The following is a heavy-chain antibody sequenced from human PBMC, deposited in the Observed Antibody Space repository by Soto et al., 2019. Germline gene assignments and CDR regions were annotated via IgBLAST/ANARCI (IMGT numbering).Heavy chain of an antibody. CDR1: GGSISSGGYY. V-gene: IGHV4-31*03. Sequence: QVQLQESGPGLVKPSQTLSLTCTVSGGSISSGGYYWSWIRQHPGKGLEWIGYIYYSGSTYYNPSLKSRVTISVDTSKNQFSLKLRSVTAADTAVYYCARAAAGTFYSWFDPWGQGTLVTVSS. CDR3: ARAAAGTFYSWFDP. D-gene: IGHD6-13*01. CDR2: IYYSGST. J-gene: IGHJ5*02.